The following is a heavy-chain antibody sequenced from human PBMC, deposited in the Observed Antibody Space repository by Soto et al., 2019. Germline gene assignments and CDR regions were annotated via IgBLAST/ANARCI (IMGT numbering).Heavy chain of an antibody. Sequence: GGSLRLSCAASGFSFGTFVMTWFRQAPGGGLEWVASITDSGYTASYAETVEGRFTVSRDNSKNKLHLQMNDLRAEGTATYYCAKNGQWLATPPEAWGQGTLVTVSS. V-gene: IGHV3-23*01. J-gene: IGHJ4*02. CDR1: GFSFGTFV. D-gene: IGHD6-19*01. CDR3: AKNGQWLATPPEA. CDR2: ITDSGYTA.